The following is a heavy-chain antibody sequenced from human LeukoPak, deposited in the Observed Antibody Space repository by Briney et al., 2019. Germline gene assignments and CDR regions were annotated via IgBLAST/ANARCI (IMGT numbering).Heavy chain of an antibody. Sequence: PGGSLRLSCAASGFTFSSYGMHWVRQAPGKGLEWVAVISYDGSNKYYADSVKGRFTISRDNSKNTLYLQMNSLRSDDTAVYYCARDLVGVLWFGEHLADYWGQGTLVTVSS. V-gene: IGHV3-30*03. CDR2: ISYDGSNK. CDR3: ARDLVGVLWFGEHLADY. D-gene: IGHD3-10*01. CDR1: GFTFSSYG. J-gene: IGHJ4*02.